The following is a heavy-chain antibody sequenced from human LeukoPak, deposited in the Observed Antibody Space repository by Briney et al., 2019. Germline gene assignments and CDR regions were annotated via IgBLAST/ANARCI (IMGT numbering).Heavy chain of an antibody. V-gene: IGHV3-30*03. Sequence: PGRSLRLSCAASGFTFSSYGMQLVRQAPGKGVEWVAVISYDGSNKYYADSVKGRFTNSRDNSKNTLYLQMNSLRAEDTAVYYCARSYYYDSSGYYDTFSSFDYWGQGTLVTVSS. CDR3: ARSYYYDSSGYYDTFSSFDY. CDR1: GFTFSSYG. CDR2: ISYDGSNK. D-gene: IGHD3-22*01. J-gene: IGHJ4*02.